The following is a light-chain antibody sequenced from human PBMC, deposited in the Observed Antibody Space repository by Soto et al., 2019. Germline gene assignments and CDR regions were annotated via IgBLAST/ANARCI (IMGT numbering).Light chain of an antibody. CDR3: QHSRFT. J-gene: IGKJ2*01. V-gene: IGKV1-5*03. CDR1: QDINKW. CDR2: QAS. Sequence: DIQMTQSPSTLSASVGDRVTITCRASQDINKWFAWYQHKPGKAPKLLIYQASNLETGVPSRFSGSGSGTEFTLTISSLQPDDFAIYYCQHSRFTFGQGTKLEIK.